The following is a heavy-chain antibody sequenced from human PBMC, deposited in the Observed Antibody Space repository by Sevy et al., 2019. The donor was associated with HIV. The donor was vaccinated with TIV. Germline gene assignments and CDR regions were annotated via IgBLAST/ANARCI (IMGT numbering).Heavy chain of an antibody. J-gene: IGHJ1*01. Sequence: GESLKISCAASGFTFSSYSMNWVRQAPGKGLEWVSSISSSSSYIYYADSVKGRFTISRDNAKNSLYLQMNSLRAEDTAVYYCARAGAVAGPGDFQHWGQGTLVTVSS. CDR2: ISSSSSYI. D-gene: IGHD6-19*01. CDR1: GFTFSSYS. CDR3: ARAGAVAGPGDFQH. V-gene: IGHV3-21*01.